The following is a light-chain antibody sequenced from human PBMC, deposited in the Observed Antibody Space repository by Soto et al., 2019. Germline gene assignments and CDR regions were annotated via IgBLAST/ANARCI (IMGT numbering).Light chain of an antibody. CDR3: QSYDSNLSGFYV. J-gene: IGLJ1*01. Sequence: HSVLTQPPSVSGAPGQRVTISCTGSSSNIGAGYDVHWYQQLPGTAPKLLIYGDINRPSGVPDRFSGSKSGTSASLAITGLQAEDEADYYCQSYDSNLSGFYVFGTGTKVTVL. CDR1: SSNIGAGYD. V-gene: IGLV1-40*01. CDR2: GDI.